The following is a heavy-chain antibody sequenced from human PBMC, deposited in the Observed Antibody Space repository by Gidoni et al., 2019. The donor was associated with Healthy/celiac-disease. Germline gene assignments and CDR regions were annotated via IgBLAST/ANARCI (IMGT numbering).Heavy chain of an antibody. J-gene: IGHJ3*02. CDR1: GCPFSNYA. V-gene: IGHV1-69*09. Sequence: QVQLVQSGAEVKKPGSSVKVSCKASGCPFSNYAITWVRQAPGQGLEWMGRIIPMLGIANYAQKCQGRVTITADKSTSTAYMELSSLRSEDTAVYYCAREDYYDSSGYYYVNAFDIWGQGTMVTVS. D-gene: IGHD3-22*01. CDR3: AREDYYDSSGYYYVNAFDI. CDR2: IIPMLGIA.